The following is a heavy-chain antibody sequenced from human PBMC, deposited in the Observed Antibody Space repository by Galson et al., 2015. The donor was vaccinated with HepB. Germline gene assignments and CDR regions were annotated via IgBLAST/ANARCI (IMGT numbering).Heavy chain of an antibody. V-gene: IGHV1-8*01. Sequence: SVKVSCKASGHTFTSYDINWVRQATGQGLEWMGWMNPNSGNTGYAQKFQGRVTMTRNTSISTAYMELSSLRSEDTAVYYCARGPPYNYNYYYYMDVWGKGTTVTVSS. D-gene: IGHD1-14*01. CDR2: MNPNSGNT. CDR3: ARGPPYNYNYYYYMDV. CDR1: GHTFTSYD. J-gene: IGHJ6*03.